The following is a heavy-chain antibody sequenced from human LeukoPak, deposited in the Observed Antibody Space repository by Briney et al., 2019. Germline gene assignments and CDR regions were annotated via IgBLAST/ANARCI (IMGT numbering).Heavy chain of an antibody. CDR1: GYTLTELS. Sequence: GASVKVSCKVSGYTLTELSMHWVRQAPGKGLEWMGGFDPEDGETIYAQKFQGRVTMTEDTSTDTAYMELSSLRSEDTAVYYCATDRGVSDRHYYDSSGYYYYWGQGTLVTVSS. J-gene: IGHJ4*02. CDR2: FDPEDGET. CDR3: ATDRGVSDRHYYDSSGYYYY. V-gene: IGHV1-24*01. D-gene: IGHD3-22*01.